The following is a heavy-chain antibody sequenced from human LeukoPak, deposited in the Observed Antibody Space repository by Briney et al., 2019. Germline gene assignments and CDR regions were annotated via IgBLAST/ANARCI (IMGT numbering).Heavy chain of an antibody. V-gene: IGHV1-18*01. CDR3: ARDLRYVWGSYRYPLHYFDY. Sequence: ASVKVSCKASGYTFTSYGISWVRQAPGQGREWMGWISAYNGNTNYAQKLQGRVTMTTDTSTSTAYMELRSLRSDDTAVYYCARDLRYVWGSYRYPLHYFDYWGQGTLVTVSS. D-gene: IGHD3-16*02. J-gene: IGHJ4*02. CDR1: GYTFTSYG. CDR2: ISAYNGNT.